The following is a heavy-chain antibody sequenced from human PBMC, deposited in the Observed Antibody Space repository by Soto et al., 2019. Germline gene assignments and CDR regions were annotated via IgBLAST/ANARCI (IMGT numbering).Heavy chain of an antibody. J-gene: IGHJ5*02. Sequence: QVQLVQSGAEVKKPGASVKVSCKASGYTFTSYGISWVRQAPGQGLEWMGWISAYNGNTNYAQKLQGRVTMTTVTSTSTAYMELRSLRSDDTAVYYCAVIVATTDSTHWFDPWGQGTLVTVSS. D-gene: IGHD5-12*01. V-gene: IGHV1-18*01. CDR2: ISAYNGNT. CDR1: GYTFTSYG. CDR3: AVIVATTDSTHWFDP.